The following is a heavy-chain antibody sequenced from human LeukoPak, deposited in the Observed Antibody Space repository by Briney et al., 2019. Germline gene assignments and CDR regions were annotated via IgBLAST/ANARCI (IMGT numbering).Heavy chain of an antibody. CDR3: ARTPGVVGATGGDI. J-gene: IGHJ3*02. CDR2: IYRSGST. V-gene: IGHV4-38-2*01. Sequence: PSETLSLTCAVSGYSISSGYYWGWIRQPPGKGLEWIGSIYRSGSTYYNPSLKSRVTISVDTSKNQFSLKLSSVTAADTAVYYCARTPGVVGATGGDIWGQGTMVTVSS. D-gene: IGHD1-26*01. CDR1: GYSISSGYY.